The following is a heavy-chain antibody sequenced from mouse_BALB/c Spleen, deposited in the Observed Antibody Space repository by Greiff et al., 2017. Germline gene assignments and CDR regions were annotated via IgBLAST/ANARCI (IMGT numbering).Heavy chain of an antibody. CDR3: ARGTVYYFDY. D-gene: IGHD4-1*01. CDR2: ISSGSSTI. Sequence: EVMLVESGGGLVQPGGSRKLSCAASGFTFSSFGMHWVRQAPEKGLEWVAYISSGSSTIYYADTVKGRFTISRDNPKNTLFLQMTSLRSEDTAMYYCARGTVYYFDYWGQGTTLTVSS. CDR1: GFTFSSFG. J-gene: IGHJ2*01. V-gene: IGHV5-17*02.